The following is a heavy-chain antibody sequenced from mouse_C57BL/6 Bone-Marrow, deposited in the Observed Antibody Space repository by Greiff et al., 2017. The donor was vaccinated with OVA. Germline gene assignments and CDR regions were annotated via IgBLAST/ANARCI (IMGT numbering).Heavy chain of an antibody. D-gene: IGHD3-2*02. V-gene: IGHV1-26*01. CDR3: VRGQLRD. J-gene: IGHJ2*01. Sequence: EVQLQQSGPELVKPGASVKISCKASGYTFTDYYMNWVKQSHGKSLEWIGDINPNNGGTSYNQKFKGKATLTVDKSSSTAYMELRSLTSEDSAVYYCVRGQLRDWGQGTTLTVSS. CDR2: INPNNGGT. CDR1: GYTFTDYY.